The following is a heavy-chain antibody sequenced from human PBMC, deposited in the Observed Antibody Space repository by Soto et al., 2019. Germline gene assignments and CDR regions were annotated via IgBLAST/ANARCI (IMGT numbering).Heavy chain of an antibody. Sequence: QVQLVQSGAEVKKPGYSVKVSCKASGGTFSTYGINWVRQAPGQGLEWMGGIIPIFDTTNYAQKFQGKFTITADESTSTVYMELSSLSSEDTAVYYCAREEAAAATSGMDVWGQGTTVTVSS. D-gene: IGHD6-13*01. J-gene: IGHJ6*02. CDR2: IIPIFDTT. V-gene: IGHV1-69*01. CDR3: AREEAAAATSGMDV. CDR1: GGTFSTYG.